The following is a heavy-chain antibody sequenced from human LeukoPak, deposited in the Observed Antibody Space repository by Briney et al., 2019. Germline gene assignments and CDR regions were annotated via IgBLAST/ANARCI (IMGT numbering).Heavy chain of an antibody. CDR1: GYTLTSYG. J-gene: IGHJ4*02. V-gene: IGHV1-18*01. CDR3: ARDRRYYDSSGLPFDY. Sequence: ASVKVSCKASGYTLTSYGISWVRQAPGQGLEWMGWISAYNGNTNYAQKLQGRVTMTTDTSTSTAYMELRSLRSDDTAVYYCARDRRYYDSSGLPFDYWGQGTLVTVSS. D-gene: IGHD3-22*01. CDR2: ISAYNGNT.